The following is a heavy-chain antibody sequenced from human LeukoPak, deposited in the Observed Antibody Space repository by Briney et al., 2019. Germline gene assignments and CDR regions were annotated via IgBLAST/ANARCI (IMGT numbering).Heavy chain of an antibody. CDR3: ATPPLVGATPFDY. CDR2: FDPEDGET. D-gene: IGHD1-26*01. V-gene: IGHV1-24*01. J-gene: IGHJ4*02. CDR1: GYTLTELS. Sequence: ASVKVSCKVSGYTLTELSIHWVRQPPGKGLEWMGGFDPEDGETIYAQKFQGRDTMTEDTSTDTAYMELSSLRSADTAVYYCATPPLVGATPFDYWGQGTLVTVSS.